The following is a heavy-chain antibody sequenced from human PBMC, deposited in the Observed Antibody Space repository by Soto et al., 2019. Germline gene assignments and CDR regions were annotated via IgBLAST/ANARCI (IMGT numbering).Heavy chain of an antibody. D-gene: IGHD1-1*01. CDR3: AGGLDSGTSDA. Sequence: QVQLRQWGAGLLKPSETLSLTCVVSGGSFTDYKWTWIRQSPEKGLEWIGEIRHNGDTYSKPSLSSRLTMPLDTSKNQFALPVSSVTSADPAVYFCAGGLDSGTSDALGQGTLITVSS. CDR1: GGSFTDYK. V-gene: IGHV4-34*01. CDR2: IRHNGDT. J-gene: IGHJ5*02.